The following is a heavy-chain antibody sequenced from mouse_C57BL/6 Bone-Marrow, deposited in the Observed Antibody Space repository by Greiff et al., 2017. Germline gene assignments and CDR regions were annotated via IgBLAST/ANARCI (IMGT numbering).Heavy chain of an antibody. V-gene: IGHV14-4*01. CDR1: GFNIKDDY. CDR3: TTPYDYDSDY. J-gene: IGHJ2*01. CDR2: IDPENGDT. D-gene: IGHD2-4*01. Sequence: VQLQQSGAELVRPGASVKLSCTASGFNIKDDYMHWVKQRPEQGLEWIGWIDPENGDTEYASKFQGKATITADTSSNTAYLQLSSLTSEDTAVYYCTTPYDYDSDYWGQGTTLTVSS.